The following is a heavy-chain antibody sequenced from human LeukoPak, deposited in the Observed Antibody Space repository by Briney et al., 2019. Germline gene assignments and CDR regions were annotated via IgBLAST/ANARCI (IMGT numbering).Heavy chain of an antibody. CDR1: GGSFSGYY. Sequence: PSETLSLTCAVYGGSFSGYYWSWIRQPPGKGLEWIGEINHSGSTNYNPSLKSRVTISVDTSKNQFSLKLSSVTAADTAVYYCASDITTIFGVVPHWGQGTLVTVSS. CDR3: ASDITTIFGVVPH. D-gene: IGHD3-3*01. J-gene: IGHJ4*02. V-gene: IGHV4-34*01. CDR2: INHSGST.